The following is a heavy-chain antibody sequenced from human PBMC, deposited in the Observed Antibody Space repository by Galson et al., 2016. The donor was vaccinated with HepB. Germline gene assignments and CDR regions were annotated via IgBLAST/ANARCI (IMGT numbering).Heavy chain of an antibody. D-gene: IGHD3-10*01. J-gene: IGHJ4*02. Sequence: SLRLSCAASGFTFSSYAMSWVRQAPGKGLEWISSISGSGQNTYYTDSVEGRFTSTRDNSKNTLYLQMNSLRAEDTATDFCARVGASGYVFDYWGQGALVTVSS. CDR2: ISGSGQNT. CDR3: ARVGASGYVFDY. CDR1: GFTFSSYA. V-gene: IGHV3-23*01.